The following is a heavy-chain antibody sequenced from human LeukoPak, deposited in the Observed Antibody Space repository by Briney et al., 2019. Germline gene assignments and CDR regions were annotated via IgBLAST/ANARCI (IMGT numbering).Heavy chain of an antibody. J-gene: IGHJ6*03. CDR3: ARESGDIAAAGTLNYYYYMDV. D-gene: IGHD6-13*01. Sequence: ASVTVSCKASAYTFTKYYITWVRQAPGQGLEWVGCISVDSGHTNYSQKFQDRVTLTTDTSTSTLYMELRSLRYDDTAVYYCARESGDIAAAGTLNYYYYMDVWGKGTTVTVSS. CDR1: AYTFTKYY. V-gene: IGHV1-18*01. CDR2: ISVDSGHT.